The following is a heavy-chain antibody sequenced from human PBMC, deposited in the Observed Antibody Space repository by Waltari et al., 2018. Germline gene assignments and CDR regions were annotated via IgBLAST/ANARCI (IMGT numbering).Heavy chain of an antibody. J-gene: IGHJ4*02. D-gene: IGHD6-6*01. CDR2: ISSSSYI. CDR1: GFTFSSYS. V-gene: IGHV3-21*01. CDR3: ASRYSSSIGVGY. Sequence: EVQLVESGGGLVKPGGSLRLSCAASGFTFSSYSMNWVRQAPGKGLEWVSSISSSSYIYYADSVKGRFTISRDNAKNSLYLQMNSLRAEDTAVYYCASRYSSSIGVGYWGQGTLVTVSS.